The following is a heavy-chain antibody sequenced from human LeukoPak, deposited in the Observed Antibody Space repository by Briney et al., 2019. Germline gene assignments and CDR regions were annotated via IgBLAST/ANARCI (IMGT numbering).Heavy chain of an antibody. J-gene: IGHJ4*02. CDR3: ARESTVTKELRY. Sequence: PGGSLRLSCAASVFTFSSYWMSWVREAPGKGLEWVANIKQDGSEKYYVDSVEGRFTISRDNAKNSLYLQMNSLRAEDTAVYYCARESTVTKELRYWGQGTLVTVSS. V-gene: IGHV3-7*01. CDR1: VFTFSSYW. D-gene: IGHD4-17*01. CDR2: IKQDGSEK.